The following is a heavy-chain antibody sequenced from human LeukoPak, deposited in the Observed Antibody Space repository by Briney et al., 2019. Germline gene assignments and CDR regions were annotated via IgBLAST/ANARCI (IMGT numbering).Heavy chain of an antibody. CDR3: AKLACSGGSCYLGEVAH. Sequence: GGALRLSCAASGFTFSRYGMHWFRQAPGKGLAGVTFIEYDERNQHYADSVKGRFTISRDNSKNTLFLLMDSLRAEHTAVYYCAKLACSGGSCYLGEVAHWGQGTLVTVSS. CDR2: IEYDERNQ. J-gene: IGHJ4*02. CDR1: GFTFSRYG. D-gene: IGHD2-15*01. V-gene: IGHV3-30*02.